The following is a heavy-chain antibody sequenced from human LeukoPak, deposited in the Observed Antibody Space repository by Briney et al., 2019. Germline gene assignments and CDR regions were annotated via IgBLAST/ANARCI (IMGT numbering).Heavy chain of an antibody. CDR1: GFTFSDHY. J-gene: IGHJ3*02. Sequence: GGSLRLSCVASGFTFSDHYMDWVRQAPGKGLEWVGRSRNKGNSYTTEYAASVKGRLTISRDDSKSSLYLVMNSLKTEDTAVYYCARVGPPTIDAFDIWGRGTVVTVSS. V-gene: IGHV3-72*01. CDR3: ARVGPPTIDAFDI. D-gene: IGHD2-2*01. CDR2: SRNKGNSYTT.